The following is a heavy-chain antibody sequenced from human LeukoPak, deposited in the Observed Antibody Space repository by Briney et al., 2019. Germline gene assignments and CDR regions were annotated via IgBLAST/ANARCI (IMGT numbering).Heavy chain of an antibody. CDR1: GGSVSSNKW. CDR2: IYHSGST. Sequence: PSETLSLTCVVSGGSVSSNKWWTWVRQPPGKGLEWIGEIYHSGSTNYNPSLKSRVIISVDKSKNQFSLKLNSVTAADTAVYYCANIGVAPSGSYYFGMDVWGQGTTVTVSS. D-gene: IGHD6-19*01. J-gene: IGHJ6*02. CDR3: ANIGVAPSGSYYFGMDV. V-gene: IGHV4-4*02.